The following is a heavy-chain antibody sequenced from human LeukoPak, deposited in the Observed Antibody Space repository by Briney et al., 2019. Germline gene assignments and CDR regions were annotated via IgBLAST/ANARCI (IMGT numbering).Heavy chain of an antibody. V-gene: IGHV4-34*01. CDR3: ARMGYGHWFDP. J-gene: IGHJ5*02. CDR2: INHSGST. CDR1: GGSFSGYY. Sequence: SETLSLTCAVYGGSFSGYYWSWIRQPPGKGLEWIGEINHSGSTNYNPSLKSRVTISVDTSKNQFSLKLSSVTAADTAVYYCARMGYGHWFDPWGQGTLVTVSS. D-gene: IGHD1-1*01.